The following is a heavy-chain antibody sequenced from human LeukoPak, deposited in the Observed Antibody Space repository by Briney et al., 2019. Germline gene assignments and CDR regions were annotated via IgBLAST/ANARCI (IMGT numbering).Heavy chain of an antibody. CDR2: IYSGDSDT. CDR1: GYSFTNKW. V-gene: IGHV5-51*01. CDR3: ARRAQYCSGGSCSIDY. Sequence: LGESLKISCKGSGYSFTNKWLGWVRPMPGKGLEWMGIIYSGDSDTRYSRSFQCQGIISADKSISTTYLQWSSLKASDTAVYYCARRAQYCSGGSCSIDYWGQGTLVTVSS. D-gene: IGHD2-15*01. J-gene: IGHJ4*02.